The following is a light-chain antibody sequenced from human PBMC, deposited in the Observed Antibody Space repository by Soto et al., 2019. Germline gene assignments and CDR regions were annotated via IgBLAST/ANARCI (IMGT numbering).Light chain of an antibody. J-gene: IGLJ1*01. CDR3: SSYTSSSTLV. CDR2: EVS. CDR1: SSDVGGYNY. V-gene: IGLV2-14*01. Sequence: QSALTQPASVSGSPGQSITISCTGTSSDVGGYNYVSWYQQHPGKAPKLMIYEVSNRPSGVSNRFSGSKSGNTASLTISGLQAEHEADYYCSSYTSSSTLVFGPGTKLTVL.